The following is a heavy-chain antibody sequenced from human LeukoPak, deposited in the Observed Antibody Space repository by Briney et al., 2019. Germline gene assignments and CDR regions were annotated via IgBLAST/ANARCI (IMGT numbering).Heavy chain of an antibody. CDR2: INSDGTST. V-gene: IGHV3-74*01. Sequence: GGSLRLSCAASGYTFSSYWMHWVRQAPGKGLVWVSRINSDGTSTSYADSVKGRFTISRDNAKNTLYLEMNSLRSDDTAVYYCARWGWGMDVWGQGTTVTVSS. CDR3: ARWGWGMDV. J-gene: IGHJ6*02. D-gene: IGHD1-26*01. CDR1: GYTFSSYW.